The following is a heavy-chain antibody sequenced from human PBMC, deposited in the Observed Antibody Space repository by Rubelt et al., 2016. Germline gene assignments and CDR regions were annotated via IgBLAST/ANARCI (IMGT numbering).Heavy chain of an antibody. V-gene: IGHV3-30*04. CDR2: ISYDGSNK. CDR1: A. J-gene: IGHJ4*02. CDR3: ARAQQAVRVSRFDY. D-gene: IGHD6-13*01. Sequence: AMRWVRQAPGKGLEWVAVISYDGSNKYYADSVKGRFTISRDNSKNTLYLQMNSLRAEDTAVYYCARAQQAVRVSRFDYWGQGTLVTVSS.